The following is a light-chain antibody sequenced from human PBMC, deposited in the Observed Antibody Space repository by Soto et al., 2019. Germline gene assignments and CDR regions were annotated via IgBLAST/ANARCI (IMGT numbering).Light chain of an antibody. CDR1: QGISNY. CDR3: QKYNSVPYT. Sequence: DIQITQSPSSLSASVGDRVTITCRASQGISNYLAWYQQKPGEVPKLLIYAASTLQSEVPSRFSGSASGTDFTLTISSLQPEDVATYYCQKYNSVPYTFGQGTKLEIK. V-gene: IGKV1-27*01. CDR2: AAS. J-gene: IGKJ2*01.